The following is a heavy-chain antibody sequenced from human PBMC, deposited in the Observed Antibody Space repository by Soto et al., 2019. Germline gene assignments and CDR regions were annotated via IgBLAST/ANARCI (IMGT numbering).Heavy chain of an antibody. J-gene: IGHJ6*02. Sequence: ASVKVSCKASGYTFTSYAMHWVRQAPGQRLEWMGWINAGNGNTKYSQKFQGRVTTTRDTSASTAYMELSSLRSEDTAVYYCARAGYCSSTSCYFHYGMDVWGQGTTVTVSS. CDR3: ARAGYCSSTSCYFHYGMDV. CDR2: INAGNGNT. CDR1: GYTFTSYA. D-gene: IGHD2-2*01. V-gene: IGHV1-3*01.